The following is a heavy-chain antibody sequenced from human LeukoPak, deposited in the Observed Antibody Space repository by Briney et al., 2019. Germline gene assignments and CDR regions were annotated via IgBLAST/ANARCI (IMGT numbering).Heavy chain of an antibody. CDR2: INHSGST. CDR1: GGSISSTNW. CDR3: ARLSWPGYTGDWFDP. V-gene: IGHV4-4*02. J-gene: IGHJ5*02. Sequence: PSGTLSLTCAVSGGSISSTNWWSWVRQPPGKGLEWIGEINHSGSTNYNPSLKSRVTISVDTSKNQFSLKLSSVTAADTAVYYCARLSWPGYTGDWFDPWGQGTLVTVSS. D-gene: IGHD6-13*01.